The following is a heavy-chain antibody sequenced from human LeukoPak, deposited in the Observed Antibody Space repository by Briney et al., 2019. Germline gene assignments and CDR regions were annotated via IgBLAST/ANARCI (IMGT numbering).Heavy chain of an antibody. CDR3: AKMGRYCSGGSCYLEPNWFDT. D-gene: IGHD2-15*01. J-gene: IGHJ5*02. Sequence: PGGSLRLSCAASGFTFSRYAMSWVRQAPGKGLEWVSAISGSGCSTYYADSVKGRFTISRDNSKNTLYLQMNSRRAQDTAVYYCAKMGRYCSGGSCYLEPNWFDTWGEGTLVTVSS. CDR2: ISGSGCST. V-gene: IGHV3-23*01. CDR1: GFTFSRYA.